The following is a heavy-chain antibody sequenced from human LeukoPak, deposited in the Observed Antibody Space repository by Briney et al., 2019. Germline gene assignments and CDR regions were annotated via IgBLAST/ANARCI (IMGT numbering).Heavy chain of an antibody. CDR1: GFTFSKFG. J-gene: IGHJ4*02. CDR2: ISTTGYIK. V-gene: IGHV3-48*01. CDR3: AREKSNDEVGTFDD. Sequence: GGSLRVSCATTGFTFSKFGMNWVRQAPGKGLEWISYISTTGYIKYYADSVRGRFTISRDKADNSLSLEMHSLRAEDTAIYYCAREKSNDEVGTFDDWGQGTLVTVSP. D-gene: IGHD1-26*01.